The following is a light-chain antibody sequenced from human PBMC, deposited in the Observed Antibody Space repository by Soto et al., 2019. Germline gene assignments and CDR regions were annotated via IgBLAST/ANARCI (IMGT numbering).Light chain of an antibody. CDR3: QQYGSSGT. Sequence: EIVLTQSPGTLSLSPGEGATLSCRASQSVSRSYLAWYQQKPGQAPRLLIYGASNRATGIPDRFSGSGSGTDFTLTISRLEPEDFAVYYCQQYGSSGTFGQGTKVDIK. V-gene: IGKV3-20*01. CDR2: GAS. CDR1: QSVSRSY. J-gene: IGKJ1*01.